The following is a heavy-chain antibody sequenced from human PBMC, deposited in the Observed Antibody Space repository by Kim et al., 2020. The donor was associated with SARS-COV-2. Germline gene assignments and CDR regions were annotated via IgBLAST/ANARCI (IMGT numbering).Heavy chain of an antibody. CDR3: ARGARFSAIVDF. Sequence: GGSLRLSCAASGFTVSNSYMSWIRQAPGKGLEWVSVIYDDGATYYADSVKGRFSISRDNPKNTLYLQMNSLSVDDTAVYYCARGARFSAIVDFWGQGTLV. CDR1: GFTVSNSY. CDR2: IYDDGAT. V-gene: IGHV3-53*01. J-gene: IGHJ4*02. D-gene: IGHD3-3*01.